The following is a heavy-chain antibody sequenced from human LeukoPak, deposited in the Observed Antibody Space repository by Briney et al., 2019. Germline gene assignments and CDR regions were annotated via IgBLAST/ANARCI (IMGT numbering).Heavy chain of an antibody. J-gene: IGHJ4*02. D-gene: IGHD3-10*01. CDR1: GFTFSSYE. CDR2: ISSSGSTI. V-gene: IGHV3-48*03. Sequence: GGSLRLSCAASGFTFSSYEMNWVRQAPGKGLEWVSYISSSGSTIYYADSVKGRFTISRDNSKNTLYVQMNSLRAEDTAVYYCAKVLTMIRGKDYWGQGTLVTVSS. CDR3: AKVLTMIRGKDY.